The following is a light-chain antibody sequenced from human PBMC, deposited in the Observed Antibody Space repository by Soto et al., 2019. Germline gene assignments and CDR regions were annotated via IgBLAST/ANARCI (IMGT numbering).Light chain of an antibody. Sequence: EIVMTQTPLSLSVNLGQPASISCKSSQSLLYSDGKTYLYWSLQKPGQPPQILIYEVWNRFSGVPDRFSGCGSGTDFTLRISRVEAEDVGVYYCMKSIQLPHTFGQGTKLEIK. J-gene: IGKJ2*01. CDR1: QSLLYSDGKTY. CDR2: EVW. V-gene: IGKV2D-29*01. CDR3: MKSIQLPHT.